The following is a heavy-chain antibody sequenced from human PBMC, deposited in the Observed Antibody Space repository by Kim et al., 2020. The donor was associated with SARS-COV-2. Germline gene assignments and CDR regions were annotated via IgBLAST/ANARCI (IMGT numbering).Heavy chain of an antibody. Sequence: GGSLRLSCTVSGFTFTNYWMTWVRQAPGKGLEWVATTKSDGSEKYYLDSVKGRFTITRDTAKNSLYLQMNSPRAEDTAIYYCARDPESSTFYDFWSGYYAFDHWGQGTLVTVSS. CDR2: TKSDGSEK. D-gene: IGHD3-3*01. J-gene: IGHJ4*02. CDR3: ARDPESSTFYDFWSGYYAFDH. V-gene: IGHV3-7*01. CDR1: GFTFTNYW.